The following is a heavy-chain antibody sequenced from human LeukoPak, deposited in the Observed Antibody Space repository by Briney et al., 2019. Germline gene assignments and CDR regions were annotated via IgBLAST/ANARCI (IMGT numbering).Heavy chain of an antibody. Sequence: SETLSLTCTVSGGSLSSSSYYWGWIRHPPGRGREWIGSIYCSGTTYYNPSRKTRVTISVDTPKNQFPLKRSSVTPAAPPGYYCGRDSAYYDILTGYQPFEYWGQGPLVTVSS. V-gene: IGHV4-39*06. CDR2: IYCSGTT. CDR3: GRDSAYYDILTGYQPFEY. D-gene: IGHD3-9*01. CDR1: GGSLSSSSYY. J-gene: IGHJ4*02.